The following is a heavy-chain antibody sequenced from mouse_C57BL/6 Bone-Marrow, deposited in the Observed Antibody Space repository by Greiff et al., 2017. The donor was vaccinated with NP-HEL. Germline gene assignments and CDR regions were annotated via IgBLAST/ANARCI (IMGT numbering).Heavy chain of an antibody. V-gene: IGHV5-6*01. J-gene: IGHJ3*01. CDR3: ASPYDYDVAWFAS. CDR1: GFTFSSYG. Sequence: EVQRVESGGDLVKPGGSLKLSCAASGFTFSSYGMSWVRQTPDKRLEWVATISSGGSYTYYPDSVKGRFTISRDNAKNTLYLQMSSLKSEDTAMYYCASPYDYDVAWFASWGQGTLVTVSA. CDR2: ISSGGSYT. D-gene: IGHD2-4*01.